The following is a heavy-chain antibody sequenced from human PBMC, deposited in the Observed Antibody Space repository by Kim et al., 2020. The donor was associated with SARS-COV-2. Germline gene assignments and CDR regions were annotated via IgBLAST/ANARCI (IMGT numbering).Heavy chain of an antibody. V-gene: IGHV4-34*01. Sequence: SETLSLVCAVYGGSFNGYYWSWIRQHPGKGLEWIGEISYSGIINYNPSLKSRLTMSVDTSKNQFSLTLSSVTAADTAMYYCARGRMARSWFDPWGQGILVTVSS. CDR1: GGSFNGYY. J-gene: IGHJ5*02. CDR2: ISYSGII. CDR3: ARGRMARSWFDP.